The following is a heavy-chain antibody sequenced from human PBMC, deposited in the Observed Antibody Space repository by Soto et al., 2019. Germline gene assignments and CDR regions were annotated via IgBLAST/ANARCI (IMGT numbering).Heavy chain of an antibody. CDR1: VSTFTSSV. CDR3: AAYADGPYRPPYDY. CDR2: LGLIPRHT. J-gene: IGHJ4*02. Sequence: GGSLRLSCAASVSTFTSSVMAWVRRPPGRGLEWISSLGLIPRHTFYADSVKGRFTISRDNSRTTLYLQMTGLTFDDTAVYYCAAYADGPYRPPYDYWGQGTQVTVSS. D-gene: IGHD3-16*02. V-gene: IGHV3-23*01.